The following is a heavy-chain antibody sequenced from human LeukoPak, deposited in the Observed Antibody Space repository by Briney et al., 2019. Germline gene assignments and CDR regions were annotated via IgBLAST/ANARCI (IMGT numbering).Heavy chain of an antibody. CDR3: VKEDTYFPGGDY. CDR1: GFTFSSCA. V-gene: IGHV3-64D*09. D-gene: IGHD2/OR15-2a*01. CDR2: ISSNGVNT. J-gene: IGHJ4*02. Sequence: PGGSLRLSCSASGFTFSSCAMHWVRQAPGKGLEYVSVISSNGVNTYYADSVRGRFTISRDNSKNTLYLQMSSLRAEDTAVYYCVKEDTYFPGGDYWGQGTLVTVFS.